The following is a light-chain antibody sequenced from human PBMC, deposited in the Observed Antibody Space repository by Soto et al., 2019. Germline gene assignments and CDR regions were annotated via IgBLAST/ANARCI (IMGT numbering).Light chain of an antibody. Sequence: DLQMTQSPSSLSASVGDRFTITCLAIQGISNYLAWYQQKAGKVPKLLIYAASTLESGVPSRFSGSGSGTDFTLTISSLQPEDVETYFCQNYNSDPRTFGQGTKVDIK. J-gene: IGKJ1*01. CDR1: QGISNY. CDR2: AAS. V-gene: IGKV1-27*01. CDR3: QNYNSDPRT.